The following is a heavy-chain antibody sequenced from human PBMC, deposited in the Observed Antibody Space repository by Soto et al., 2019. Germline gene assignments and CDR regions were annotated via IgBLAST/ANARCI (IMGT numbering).Heavy chain of an antibody. Sequence: SDTLCLTCTVAGYSISSASVYCGWNRQPPGKDLEWIGNMFSSGSPYYNPSLKSRVTISIDTSKNQFSLKLSSVTAADTAVYYCASSNIAAAGFYYDGMDVWGRGTTVT. V-gene: IGHV4-39*07. D-gene: IGHD6-13*01. CDR2: MFSSGSP. CDR1: GYSISSASVY. CDR3: ASSNIAAAGFYYDGMDV. J-gene: IGHJ6*02.